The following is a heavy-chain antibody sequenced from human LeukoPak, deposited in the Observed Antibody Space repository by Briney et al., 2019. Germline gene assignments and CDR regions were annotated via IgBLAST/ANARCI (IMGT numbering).Heavy chain of an antibody. CDR2: IRSTANGYVT. D-gene: IGHD6-13*01. CDR1: GFTFSGSD. J-gene: IGHJ4*02. CDR3: ARAIGNGIAAH. Sequence: GGSLRLSCAASGFTFSGSDLHWVPQASGEGREWVGHIRSTANGYVTAYAASVNGRFTISRDSAKITLYLQMSSLRAEDTAVYYCARAIGNGIAAHWGQGTLVTVSS. V-gene: IGHV3-73*01.